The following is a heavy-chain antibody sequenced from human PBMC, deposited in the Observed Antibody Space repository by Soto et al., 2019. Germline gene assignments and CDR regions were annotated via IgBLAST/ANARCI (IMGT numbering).Heavy chain of an antibody. CDR1: GFTFSSYA. D-gene: IGHD2-21*01. CDR3: AKVGMHRGGDCYFRYFDY. J-gene: IGHJ4*02. Sequence: EVQLLESGGGLVQPGGSLRLSCAASGFTFSSYAMSWVRQAPGKGLEWVSAISGSGGSTYYADSVKGRFTISRDNSKNTLYLQMNSLRAEDTAVYYCAKVGMHRGGDCYFRYFDYWGQGTLVTVSS. V-gene: IGHV3-23*01. CDR2: ISGSGGST.